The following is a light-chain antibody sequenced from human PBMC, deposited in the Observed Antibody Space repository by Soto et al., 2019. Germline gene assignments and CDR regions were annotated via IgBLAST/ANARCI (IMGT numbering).Light chain of an antibody. J-gene: IGLJ3*02. CDR2: DVT. CDR3: CSYAGRYTWV. Sequence: QSVLTQPRSVSGSPGQSVTISCTGASSDVGGYNYVSWYQQHPTKAPQLMIYDVTKRPSGVPDRFSGSKSGNTASLTISGLQAEDEADYYCCSYAGRYTWVFGGGTKLTVL. CDR1: SSDVGGYNY. V-gene: IGLV2-11*01.